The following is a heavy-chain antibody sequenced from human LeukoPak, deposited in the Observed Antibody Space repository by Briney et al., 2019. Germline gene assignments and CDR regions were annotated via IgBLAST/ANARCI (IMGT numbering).Heavy chain of an antibody. D-gene: IGHD3-9*01. V-gene: IGHV3-30-3*02. Sequence: DADSVKGRFTISRDNSKNTLYLQMNSLRAEDTAVYYCAKGLGLRYFDWLLPRNYYYMDVWGKGTTVTISS. J-gene: IGHJ6*03. CDR3: AKGLGLRYFDWLLPRNYYYMDV.